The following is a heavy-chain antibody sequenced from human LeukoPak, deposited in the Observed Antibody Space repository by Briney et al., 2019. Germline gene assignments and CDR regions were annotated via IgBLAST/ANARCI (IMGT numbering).Heavy chain of an antibody. V-gene: IGHV3-7*03. CDR1: GFIFSNYW. D-gene: IGHD6-13*01. CDR2: IKQDGSAK. J-gene: IGHJ4*02. Sequence: GGSLRLSCAASGFIFSNYWMTWVRQAPGKGLEWVANIKQDGSAKHYADSVKGRFTISRDNAWNSLYLQMNSLRAEDTSVYYCARDYRSSWYVRGQGTLVTVSS. CDR3: ARDYRSSWYV.